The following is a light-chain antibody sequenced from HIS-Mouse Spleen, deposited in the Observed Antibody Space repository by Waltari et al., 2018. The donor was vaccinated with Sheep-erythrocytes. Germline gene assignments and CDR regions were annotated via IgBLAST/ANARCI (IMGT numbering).Light chain of an antibody. CDR2: DVS. CDR3: CSYAGSYTFWV. V-gene: IGLV2-11*01. J-gene: IGLJ3*02. CDR1: SSDVGGYHY. Sequence: SVSGSPGQSVTIPCTGTSSDVGGYHYVSWYQQHPGQAPKLMIYDVSKRPSGVPDRFSGSKSGNTASLTISGLQAEDEADYYCCSYAGSYTFWVFGGGTKLTVL.